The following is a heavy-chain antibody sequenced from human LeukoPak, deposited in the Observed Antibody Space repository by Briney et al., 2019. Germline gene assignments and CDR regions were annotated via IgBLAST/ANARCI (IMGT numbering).Heavy chain of an antibody. CDR2: IYTSGST. J-gene: IGHJ4*02. V-gene: IGHV4-61*02. CDR3: ARQASHLDY. CDR1: GGSISSGSYY. Sequence: TLSLTCTVSGGSISSGSYYWSWIRQPAGKGLEWIGRIYTSGSTNYNPSLKSRVTISVDTSKNQFSLKLSSATAADTAVYYCARQASHLDYWGQGTLVTVSS. D-gene: IGHD2-2*01.